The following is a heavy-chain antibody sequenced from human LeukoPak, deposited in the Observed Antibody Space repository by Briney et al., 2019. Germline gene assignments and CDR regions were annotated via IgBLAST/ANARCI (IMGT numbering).Heavy chain of an antibody. J-gene: IGHJ5*02. D-gene: IGHD5-12*01. Sequence: PGGTLRLSCAASGFTFSSYGMHWVRQAPGKGLEWVAFIRYDGSNKYYADSVKGRFTISRDNSKNTLYLQMNSLRAEDTAVYYCARTATRGYSGYDLINWFDPWGQGTLVTVSS. CDR1: GFTFSSYG. CDR2: IRYDGSNK. CDR3: ARTATRGYSGYDLINWFDP. V-gene: IGHV3-30*02.